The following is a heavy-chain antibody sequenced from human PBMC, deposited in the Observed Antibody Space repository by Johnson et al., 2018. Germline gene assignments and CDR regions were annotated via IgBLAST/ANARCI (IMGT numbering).Heavy chain of an antibody. Sequence: VQLVQSGGGLVKPGGSLRLSCAASGFTFSSYSMNWVRQAPGKGLEWVSSISSSSSYIYYADSVKGRFTISRDNAKNSLYLQMNSRRAEETAVYYCARDITVWQWLARRDAFDIWGQGTMVTVSS. CDR2: ISSSSSYI. J-gene: IGHJ3*02. D-gene: IGHD6-19*01. CDR3: ARDITVWQWLARRDAFDI. CDR1: GFTFSSYS. V-gene: IGHV3-21*01.